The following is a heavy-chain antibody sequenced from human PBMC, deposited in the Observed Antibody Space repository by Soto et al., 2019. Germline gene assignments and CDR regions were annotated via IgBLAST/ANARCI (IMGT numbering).Heavy chain of an antibody. D-gene: IGHD6-19*01. CDR1: GGSISTYY. V-gene: IGHV4-59*01. J-gene: IGHJ4*02. Sequence: SETLSLTCSVSGGSISTYYWSWIRQSPGKGLEFIGCIFSSGGTNYNPALKSRITISRDTSKNQLSLKLTSVTAADTAVYYCAKGTSSGWSRGYFDYWGQGTLVTVSS. CDR3: AKGTSSGWSRGYFDY. CDR2: IFSSGGT.